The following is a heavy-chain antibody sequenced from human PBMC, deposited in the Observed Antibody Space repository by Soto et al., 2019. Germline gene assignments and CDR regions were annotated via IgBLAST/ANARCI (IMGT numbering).Heavy chain of an antibody. CDR2: MYYSGNA. CDR1: GASISRYY. Sequence: QVQLQESGPGLVKPSETLSLTCTVSGASISRYYWSWIRQPPGKGLEWIGYMYYSGNANYNPSLRXRFXISVDTSKNQFSLNLNSVTAADTAVYYCAREYPVHSAYFDYWGQGILVTVSS. CDR3: AREYPVHSAYFDY. D-gene: IGHD1-26*01. J-gene: IGHJ4*02. V-gene: IGHV4-59*01.